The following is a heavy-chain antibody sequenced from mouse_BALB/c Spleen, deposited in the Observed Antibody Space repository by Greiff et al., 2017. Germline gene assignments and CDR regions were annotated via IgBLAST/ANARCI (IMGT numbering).Heavy chain of an antibody. CDR1: GYSFTSYW. CDR3: TKEITGGFAY. Sequence: VQLQQSGTVLARPGASVKMSCKASGYSFTSYWMHWVKQRPGQGLEWIGAIYPGNSDTSYNQKFKGKAKLTAVTSASTAYMELSSLTNEDSAVYYCTKEITGGFAYWGQGTLVTVSA. J-gene: IGHJ3*01. CDR2: IYPGNSDT. V-gene: IGHV1-5*01.